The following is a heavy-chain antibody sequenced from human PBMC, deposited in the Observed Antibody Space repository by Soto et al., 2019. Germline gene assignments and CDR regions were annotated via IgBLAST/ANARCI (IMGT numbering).Heavy chain of an antibody. CDR1: GGSISSGGYY. J-gene: IGHJ4*02. D-gene: IGHD5-18*01. Sequence: QVQLQESGPRLVKPSQTLSLTCTVSGGSISSGGYYWNWIRQHPGKGLEWIGYIYHSGSLYYSPSLKSRLTISLDTSKNQFSLRLSSVTAADTAVYYCAKGEYCYGCYYFDYWGQGTLVTVSS. CDR2: IYHSGSL. CDR3: AKGEYCYGCYYFDY. V-gene: IGHV4-31*03.